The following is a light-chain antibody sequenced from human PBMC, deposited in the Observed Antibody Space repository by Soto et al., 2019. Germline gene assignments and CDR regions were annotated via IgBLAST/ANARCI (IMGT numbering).Light chain of an antibody. V-gene: IGKV1-5*03. CDR1: QTISSW. CDR3: QHYNSYSEA. CDR2: KAS. J-gene: IGKJ1*01. Sequence: DIQMTQSPSTLSGSVGDRVTITCRASQTISSWLAWYQQKPGKAPKLLIYKASTLTSGVPSRFSGSGSGTEFTLTISSLQTADFATYYCQHYNSYSEAFGQGTKVELK.